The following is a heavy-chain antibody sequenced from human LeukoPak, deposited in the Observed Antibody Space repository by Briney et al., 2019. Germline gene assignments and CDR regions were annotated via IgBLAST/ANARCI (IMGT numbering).Heavy chain of an antibody. CDR1: GGTFSSNT. V-gene: IGHV1-69*13. CDR3: ARAFLHIYDLWSGYSFGY. Sequence: GASVKVSCKASGGTFSSNTIRWVRQAPGQGLEWMGRIIPIFATANYAQKFQGRVTITADESTSTAYMELSSLRSEDTAVYYCARAFLHIYDLWSGYSFGYWGQGTLVTVSS. J-gene: IGHJ4*01. D-gene: IGHD3-3*01. CDR2: IIPIFATA.